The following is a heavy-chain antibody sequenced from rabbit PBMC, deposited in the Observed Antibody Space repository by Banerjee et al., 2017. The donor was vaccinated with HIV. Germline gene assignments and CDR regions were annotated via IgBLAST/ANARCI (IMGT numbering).Heavy chain of an antibody. CDR3: ARSAGVTGYGYNTDFNL. V-gene: IGHV1S47*01. CDR1: GIDFSSYG. Sequence: EERGGGLVQTEGSLTLSCKASGIDFSSYGISWVRQAPGKGLEWIGIIATGKGSTDYASWVNGRFTISSDNAQNTVDLQMNSLTAADTATYFCARSAGVTGYGYNTDFNLWGPGTLVTVS. J-gene: IGHJ4*01. CDR2: IATGKGST. D-gene: IGHD6-1*01.